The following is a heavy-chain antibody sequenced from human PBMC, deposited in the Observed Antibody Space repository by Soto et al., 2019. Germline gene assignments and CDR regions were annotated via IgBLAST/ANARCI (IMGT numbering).Heavy chain of an antibody. CDR1: GGSITSSGYY. Sequence: QVKLQESGPGLVKPSQTLSLTCTLSGGSITSSGYYWSWIRQHPGEGLEWIGFTSNSGSTSYNPSLKSRVTRSVDTSSNQFCLNLKAVTAADTAVYYCARGGGSTKVDYWGQGTLVTVSP. CDR2: TSNSGST. D-gene: IGHD2-2*01. CDR3: ARGGGSTKVDY. V-gene: IGHV4-31*03. J-gene: IGHJ4*02.